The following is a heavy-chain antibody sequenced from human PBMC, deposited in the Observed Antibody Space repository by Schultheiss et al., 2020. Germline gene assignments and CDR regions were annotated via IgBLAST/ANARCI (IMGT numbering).Heavy chain of an antibody. J-gene: IGHJ4*02. V-gene: IGHV4-31*03. CDR1: GGSISSGGYY. CDR2: IYYSGST. D-gene: IGHD6-19*01. CDR3: ARSPSSGFDY. Sequence: SETLSLTCTVSGGSISSGGYYWSWIRQPPGKGLEWIGYIYYSGSTYYNPSLKSRVTISVDTSKNQFSLKLSSVTAADTAVYYCARSPSSGFDYWGQGTLGTVSA.